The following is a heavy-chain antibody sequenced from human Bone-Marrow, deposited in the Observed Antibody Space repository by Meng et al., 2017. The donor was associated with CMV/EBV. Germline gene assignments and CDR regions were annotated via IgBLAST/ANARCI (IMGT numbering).Heavy chain of an antibody. V-gene: IGHV3-7*01. CDR1: GFTFSNCE. D-gene: IGHD3-3*01. Sequence: GESLKISCAASGFTFSNCEMNWVRQAPGKGLEWVANIKQDGSEKYYVDSVKGRFTISRDNAKNSLYLQMNSLRAEDTAVYYCARNIRGITIFGVVTHFDYWGQGTLVTVSS. CDR2: IKQDGSEK. J-gene: IGHJ4*02. CDR3: ARNIRGITIFGVVTHFDY.